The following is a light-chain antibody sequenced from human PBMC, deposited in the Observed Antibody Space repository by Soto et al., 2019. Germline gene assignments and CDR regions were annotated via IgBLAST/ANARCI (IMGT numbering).Light chain of an antibody. CDR1: QSVNNY. Sequence: EIVLTQSPATLSLSPGERATLSCRASQSVNNYLAWYQHKPGQAPRLLIYDASNRATGIPGRFRGSGSGTDFTLTISSLESEDFALYYCQQRANWPRTFGQGTKVEIK. V-gene: IGKV3-11*01. CDR3: QQRANWPRT. J-gene: IGKJ1*01. CDR2: DAS.